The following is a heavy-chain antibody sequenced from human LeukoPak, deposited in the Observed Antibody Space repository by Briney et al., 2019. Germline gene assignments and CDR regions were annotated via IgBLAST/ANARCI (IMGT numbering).Heavy chain of an antibody. Sequence: GGSLRLSCTASGFTFCDYAINWVRQAPGMGLEWVSFIRSKGYGGIIEYTASVKGRFTISRDDSKSIAYLQMNSLKTEDTAVYYCTRKYDFWSGYPGYYFDYWGQGTLVTVS. J-gene: IGHJ4*02. CDR2: IRSKGYGGII. V-gene: IGHV3-49*04. CDR1: GFTFCDYA. D-gene: IGHD3-3*01. CDR3: TRKYDFWSGYPGYYFDY.